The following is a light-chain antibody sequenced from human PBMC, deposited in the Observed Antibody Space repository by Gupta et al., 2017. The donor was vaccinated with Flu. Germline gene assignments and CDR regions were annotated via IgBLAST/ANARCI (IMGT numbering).Light chain of an antibody. CDR2: TVS. V-gene: IGKV1-17*01. J-gene: IGKJ1*01. CDR3: LQHNTYPHT. CDR1: QGIAND. Sequence: DIQITLSPSSLSASVGDRVTITCRASQGIANDLDWFQQKPGQAPKRLIYTVSTLQPGVPSRFSGSGSGTGFSLTISSLHPEDLATYYCLQHNTYPHTFGQGTQVEIK.